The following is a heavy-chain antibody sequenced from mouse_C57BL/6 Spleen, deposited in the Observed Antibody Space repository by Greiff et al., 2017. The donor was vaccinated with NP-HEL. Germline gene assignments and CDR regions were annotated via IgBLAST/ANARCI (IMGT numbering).Heavy chain of an antibody. D-gene: IGHD2-4*01. J-gene: IGHJ3*01. CDR1: GFTFSSYG. V-gene: IGHV5-6*01. CDR2: ISSGGSYT. CDR3: ARRDYDYDSAWFAY. Sequence: EVQGVESGGDLVKPGGSLKLSCAASGFTFSSYGMSWVRQTPDKRLEWVATISSGGSYTYYPDSVKGRFTISRDNAKNTLYLQMSSLKSEDTAMYYCARRDYDYDSAWFAYWGQGTLVTVSA.